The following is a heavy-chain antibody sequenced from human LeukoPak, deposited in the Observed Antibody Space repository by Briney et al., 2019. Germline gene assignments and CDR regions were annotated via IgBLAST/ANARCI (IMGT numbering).Heavy chain of an antibody. J-gene: IGHJ4*02. CDR1: GFTFSDYY. Sequence: GGSLRLSCETSGFTFSDYYMGWIRQAPGKGLEWVSYISSGGNSIYYAASVRGRFTISRDNAKNSLYLQMSSLRAEDTAVYYCARVTMIWGPTGWGQGTLVTVSS. CDR2: ISSGGNSI. V-gene: IGHV3-11*01. D-gene: IGHD3-22*01. CDR3: ARVTMIWGPTG.